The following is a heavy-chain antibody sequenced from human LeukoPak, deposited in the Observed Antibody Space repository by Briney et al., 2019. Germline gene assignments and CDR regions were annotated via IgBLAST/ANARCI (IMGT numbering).Heavy chain of an antibody. J-gene: IGHJ4*02. CDR2: IRYDGSNK. CDR3: AREVGGTTPN. CDR1: GFTFSSYG. D-gene: IGHD1-1*01. V-gene: IGHV3-30*02. Sequence: GGSLRLSCVASGFTFSSYGMHWVRQAPGKGLEWVAFIRYDGSNKYYADSVKGRFTISRDNSKNTLYLQMNSLRAEDTAVYYCAREVGGTTPNWGQGTLVTVSS.